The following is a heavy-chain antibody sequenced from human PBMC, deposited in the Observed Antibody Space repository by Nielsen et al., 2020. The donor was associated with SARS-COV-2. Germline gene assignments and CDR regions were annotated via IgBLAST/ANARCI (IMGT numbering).Heavy chain of an antibody. CDR3: ARESIAAAGRNFDY. CDR2: IWYDGSNK. Sequence: GGSLRLSCAASGFTFSDYYMSWIRQAPGKGLEWVAVIWYDGSNKYYADSVKGRFTISRDNSKNTLYLQMNSLRAEDTAVYYCARESIAAAGRNFDYWGQGTLVTVSS. V-gene: IGHV3-33*08. D-gene: IGHD6-13*01. CDR1: GFTFSDYY. J-gene: IGHJ4*02.